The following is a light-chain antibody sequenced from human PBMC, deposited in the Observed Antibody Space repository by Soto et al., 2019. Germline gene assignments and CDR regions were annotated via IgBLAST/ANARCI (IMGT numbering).Light chain of an antibody. CDR3: QQYASSPLT. CDR2: DAS. J-gene: IGKJ4*01. Sequence: EIVLTQSPGTLSVSPGERATLSCRASQSVGRKYLAWYQQKPGQAPRLLIYDASSRATGIPDRFSGSGSGTDFTLTISRLEPEDFAVYSCQQYASSPLTFGGGTKVEAK. CDR1: QSVGRKY. V-gene: IGKV3-20*01.